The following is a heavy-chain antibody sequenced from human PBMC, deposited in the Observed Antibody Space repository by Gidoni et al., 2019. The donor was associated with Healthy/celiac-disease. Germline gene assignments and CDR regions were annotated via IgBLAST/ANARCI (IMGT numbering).Heavy chain of an antibody. CDR2: ISYDGSHN. Sequence: QVQLVESGGGVVQPGRSLTLSCAASGFTFSYYAMHWVRQAPGKGLEWVAIISYDGSHNYYADSVKGRFTISRDSSKNTLFLQMNSLRAEDTAVYYCARDPGGYYIFGYFDYWGQGTLVTVSS. CDR1: GFTFSYYA. J-gene: IGHJ4*02. V-gene: IGHV3-30*04. D-gene: IGHD3-22*01. CDR3: ARDPGGYYIFGYFDY.